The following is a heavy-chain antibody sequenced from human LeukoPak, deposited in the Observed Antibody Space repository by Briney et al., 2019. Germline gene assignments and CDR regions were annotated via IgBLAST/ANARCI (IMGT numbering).Heavy chain of an antibody. V-gene: IGHV4-39*07. D-gene: IGHD3-22*01. J-gene: IGHJ4*02. CDR2: IYYSGST. CDR1: GGSISSSSYY. CDR3: ARAEGSSGFPIGY. Sequence: SETLSLTCTVSGGSISSSSYYWGWIRQPPGKGLEWIGSIYYSGSTYYNPSLKSRVTISVDTSKNQFSLKLSSVTAADTAVYYCARAEGSSGFPIGYWGQGTLVTVSS.